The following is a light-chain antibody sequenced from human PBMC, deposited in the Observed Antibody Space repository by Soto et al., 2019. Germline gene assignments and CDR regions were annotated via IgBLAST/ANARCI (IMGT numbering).Light chain of an antibody. V-gene: IGLV2-8*01. Sequence: QSALTQPPSASGSPGQSVTISCTGTSSDVGGYNYVSWYQQHPGKAPKLIISEVSKRPSGVPDRFSGSKSGTSASLAISGLRSEDEADYYCAAWDDSLSGRVFGGGTKVTVL. CDR2: EVS. J-gene: IGLJ3*02. CDR1: SSDVGGYNY. CDR3: AAWDDSLSGRV.